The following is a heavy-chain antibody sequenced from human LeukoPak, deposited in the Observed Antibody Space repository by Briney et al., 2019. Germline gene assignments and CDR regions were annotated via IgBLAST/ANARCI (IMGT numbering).Heavy chain of an antibody. Sequence: SETLPLTCTVSGGSISSHYWSWIRQPPGKGLEWIGYIYYSGSTNYNPSLKSRVTISVDTSKNQFSLKLSSVTAADTAVYYCARSSCSSTSCYRVFDYWGQGTLVTVSS. CDR1: GGSISSHY. D-gene: IGHD2-2*01. J-gene: IGHJ4*02. V-gene: IGHV4-59*11. CDR2: IYYSGST. CDR3: ARSSCSSTSCYRVFDY.